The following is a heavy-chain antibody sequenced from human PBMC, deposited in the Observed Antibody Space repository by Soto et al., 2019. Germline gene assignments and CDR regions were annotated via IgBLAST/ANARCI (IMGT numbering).Heavy chain of an antibody. CDR3: ARGWHYYGSGSSATFAY. CDR2: ISSSSSYI. Sequence: EVQLVESGGGLVKPGGSLRLSCAASGFTFSSYSMNWVRQAPGKGLEWVSSISSSSSYIYYADSVKGRFTISRDNAKNSLYLQMNSLRAEDTAVYYCARGWHYYGSGSSATFAYWGQGTLVTVAS. V-gene: IGHV3-21*01. D-gene: IGHD3-10*01. CDR1: GFTFSSYS. J-gene: IGHJ4*02.